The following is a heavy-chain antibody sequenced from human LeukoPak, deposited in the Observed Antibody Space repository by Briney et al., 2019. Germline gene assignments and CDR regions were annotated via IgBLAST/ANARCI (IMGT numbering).Heavy chain of an antibody. J-gene: IGHJ6*02. CDR1: GYTFTSYA. Sequence: ASVTVSCTASGYTFTSYAMNWVRQAPGQGLEWMGWINTYTGNPTYAQGFTGRFVFSLDTSVSTAYLQISSLKAEDTAVYYCARDRGGWYVRYYYYYGMDVWGQGTTVTVSS. CDR3: ARDRGGWYVRYYYYYGMDV. V-gene: IGHV7-4-1*02. D-gene: IGHD6-19*01. CDR2: INTYTGNP.